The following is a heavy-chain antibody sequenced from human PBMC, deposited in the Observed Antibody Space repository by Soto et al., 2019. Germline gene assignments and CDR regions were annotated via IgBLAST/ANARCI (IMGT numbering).Heavy chain of an antibody. CDR2: IIPIFGTA. V-gene: IGHV1-69*13. CDR3: ERENQEAAGIYGMDV. D-gene: IGHD6-13*01. J-gene: IGHJ6*02. Sequence: SVKVSCKASGGTFSSYAISWVRQAPGQGLEWMGGIIPIFGTANYAQKFQGRVTITADESTSTAYMELSSLRSEDTAVYYCERENQEAAGIYGMDVWGQGTTVTVSS. CDR1: GGTFSSYA.